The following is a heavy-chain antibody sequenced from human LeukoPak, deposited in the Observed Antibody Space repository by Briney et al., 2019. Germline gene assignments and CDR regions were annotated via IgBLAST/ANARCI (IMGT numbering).Heavy chain of an antibody. CDR3: ARALPAAIAYYYYGMDV. Sequence: SETLSLTCAVYGGSFSGYYWSWIRQPPGKGLEWIGEINRSGSTNYNPSLKSRVTISVDTSKNQFSLKLSSVTAADTAVYYCARALPAAIAYYYYGMDVWGQGTTVTVSS. CDR2: INRSGST. V-gene: IGHV4-34*01. D-gene: IGHD2-2*02. J-gene: IGHJ6*02. CDR1: GGSFSGYY.